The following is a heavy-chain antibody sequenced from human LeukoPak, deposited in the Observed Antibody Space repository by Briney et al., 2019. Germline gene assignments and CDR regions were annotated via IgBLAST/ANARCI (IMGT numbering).Heavy chain of an antibody. Sequence: GESLKISCKGSGYSFTSYWIGWVRQMPGKGLEWMGIIYPGDSESRYSPSFQGQVIISVDKSISTAYLLWSSLKASDTAMYYCARRIAAAGAFDYWGQGTLVTVSS. D-gene: IGHD6-13*01. CDR3: ARRIAAAGAFDY. CDR1: GYSFTSYW. V-gene: IGHV5-51*01. CDR2: IYPGDSES. J-gene: IGHJ4*02.